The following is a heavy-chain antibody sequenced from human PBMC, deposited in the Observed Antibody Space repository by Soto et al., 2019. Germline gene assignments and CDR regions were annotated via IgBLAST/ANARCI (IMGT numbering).Heavy chain of an antibody. D-gene: IGHD6-13*01. Sequence: QVQLVQSGAEVKKPGASVKVSCTASGYTFTTYGISWVRQAPGQGLEWMGWISGYNGNTNYAQKVQGRVTMTTDTSPRTASMELRSLRYDDTAVYSCARYSNTSTWYGKWFDPWGQGTLVTVSS. CDR2: ISGYNGNT. CDR3: ARYSNTSTWYGKWFDP. V-gene: IGHV1-18*01. J-gene: IGHJ5*02. CDR1: GYTFTTYG.